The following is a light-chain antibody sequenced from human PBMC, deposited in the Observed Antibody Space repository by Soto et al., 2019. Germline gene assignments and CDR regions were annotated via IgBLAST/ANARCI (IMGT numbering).Light chain of an antibody. CDR3: CSYAGSSTFAYYV. CDR1: SSDVGSYNL. Sequence: QSALTQPASVSGSPGQSITISCTGTSSDVGSYNLVSWYQQHPGKAPKLMIYEVSKRPSGVPNRFSGSKSGNTASLTISGLQAEDEADYYCCSYAGSSTFAYYVFGTGTKLTVL. J-gene: IGLJ1*01. V-gene: IGLV2-23*02. CDR2: EVS.